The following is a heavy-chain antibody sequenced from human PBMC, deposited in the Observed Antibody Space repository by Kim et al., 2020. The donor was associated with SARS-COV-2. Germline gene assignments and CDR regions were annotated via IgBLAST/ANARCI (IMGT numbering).Heavy chain of an antibody. CDR3: AKDRSGGYSGYVDAFDI. V-gene: IGHV3-30*18. Sequence: GGSLRLSCAASGFSFSNYGMHWVRQAPGKGLEWVAQISNDESNRNYADSVKGRFTISRDNFIKMLYLQMNSLRTEDTAVYYCAKDRSGGYSGYVDAFDI. D-gene: IGHD5-12*01. CDR2: ISNDESNR. CDR1: GFSFSNYG. J-gene: IGHJ3*02.